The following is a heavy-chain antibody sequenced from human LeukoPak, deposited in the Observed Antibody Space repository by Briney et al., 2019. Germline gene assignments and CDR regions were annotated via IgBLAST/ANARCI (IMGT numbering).Heavy chain of an antibody. CDR1: GFTFSSYN. CDR2: ISSYGSAT. V-gene: IGHV3-48*02. J-gene: IGHJ4*02. CDR3: ARRAYGDDSFDY. D-gene: IGHD4-17*01. Sequence: GGSLRLSCAASGFTFSSYNMNWVRQTPGKGLEWVSYISSYGSATYYPDSVKGRFTVSRDNAKNSLYLQMNSLRDEDTAVYYCARRAYGDDSFDYWGQGTLVTVSS.